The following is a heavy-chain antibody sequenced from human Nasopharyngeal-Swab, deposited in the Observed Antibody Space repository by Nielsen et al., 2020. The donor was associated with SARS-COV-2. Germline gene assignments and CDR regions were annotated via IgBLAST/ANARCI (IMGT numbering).Heavy chain of an antibody. Sequence: ASVKVSCKASGYTFTSNVLNWVRQAPGHGPEYIGWISTKTGAPTYAQAFTGRFVIYLDTSVSTTYLHISSLKADVTAVYYCARENQEYANIWIDYWGQGTQVTVSS. CDR2: ISTKTGAP. CDR1: GYTFTSNV. J-gene: IGHJ4*02. CDR3: ARENQEYANIWIDY. V-gene: IGHV7-4-1*02. D-gene: IGHD1-1*01.